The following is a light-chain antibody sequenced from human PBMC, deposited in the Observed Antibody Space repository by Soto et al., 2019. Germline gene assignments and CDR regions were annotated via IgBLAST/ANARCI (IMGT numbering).Light chain of an antibody. CDR3: QQCHRYLT. CDR2: GAS. J-gene: IGKJ1*01. Sequence: IHLTQSPSLLTASVGDRVTITFWAGQGSSSCLSWYHQKPGKAPNLLISGASSLQSGVPSRFSGSASWTEFTLTISSLQPDDIATYYCQQCHRYLTFGQGTKVDIK. V-gene: IGKV1-9*01. CDR1: QGSSSC.